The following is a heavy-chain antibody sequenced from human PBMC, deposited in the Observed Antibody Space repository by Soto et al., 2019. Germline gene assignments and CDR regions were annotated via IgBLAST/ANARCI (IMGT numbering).Heavy chain of an antibody. CDR2: IYYSGST. D-gene: IGHD3-22*01. V-gene: IGHV4-59*01. CDR3: ARDRGDYDSSGYHFDY. J-gene: IGHJ4*02. Sequence: PSETLSLTCTVSGGSISSYYWSWIRQPPGKGLEWIGYIYYSGSTNYNPSLKSRVTISVDTSKNQFSLKLSSVTAADTAVYYCARDRGDYDSSGYHFDYWGQGTLVTV. CDR1: GGSISSYY.